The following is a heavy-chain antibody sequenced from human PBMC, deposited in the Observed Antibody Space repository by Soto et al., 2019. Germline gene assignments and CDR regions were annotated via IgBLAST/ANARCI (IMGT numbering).Heavy chain of an antibody. V-gene: IGHV1-69*06. D-gene: IGHD6-13*01. J-gene: IGHJ5*02. Sequence: SVKVSCKASGCTFSSYAISWVGQAPGQGLEWMGGIIPIFGTANYAQKFQGRVTITADKSTSTAYMELSSLRSEDTAVYYCARDILDSSSWYWFEPWGQGTLVIVSS. CDR1: GCTFSSYA. CDR2: IIPIFGTA. CDR3: ARDILDSSSWYWFEP.